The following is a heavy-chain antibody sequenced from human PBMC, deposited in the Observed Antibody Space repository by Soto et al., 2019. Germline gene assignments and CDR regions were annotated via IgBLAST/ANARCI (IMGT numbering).Heavy chain of an antibody. Sequence: EVQLVESGGGLVQPGGSLRLSCAASGFTFSSYWMHWVRQAAGKGLVWVSRVNSDGSSTNYADSVKGRFTISRDNAKNTLYLQMNSLRAEDTAVYYCASDLYGSWSYAYYYGMDVWGQGTSVTVSS. D-gene: IGHD3-10*01. CDR1: GFTFSSYW. J-gene: IGHJ6*02. CDR3: ASDLYGSWSYAYYYGMDV. CDR2: VNSDGSST. V-gene: IGHV3-74*01.